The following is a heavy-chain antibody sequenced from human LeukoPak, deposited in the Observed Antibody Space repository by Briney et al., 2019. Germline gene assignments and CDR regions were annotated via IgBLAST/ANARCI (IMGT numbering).Heavy chain of an antibody. J-gene: IGHJ3*02. V-gene: IGHV4-34*01. Sequence: SETLSLTCAVYGGSFSGYYWSWIRQPPGKGLEWIGEINHSGSTNYNPSLKSRVTISVDTSKNQFSLKLSSVTAADTAVYYCARAGSYYPADAFDIWGQGTMVTVSS. D-gene: IGHD3-10*01. CDR1: GGSFSGYY. CDR3: ARAGSYYPADAFDI. CDR2: INHSGST.